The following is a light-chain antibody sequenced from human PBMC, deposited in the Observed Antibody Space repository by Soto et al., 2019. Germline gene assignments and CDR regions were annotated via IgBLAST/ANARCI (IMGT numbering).Light chain of an antibody. CDR1: QSVDIN. Sequence: EIVLTQSPATLSVSPGERVTLSCRASQSVDINLAWYQQKPGQAPRLPIYGASTRATDMPGRFSGRGAGAEFTLTISSLQSEDFAVYYCQQYRSWPHTFGQGTKVDIK. V-gene: IGKV3-15*01. J-gene: IGKJ1*01. CDR3: QQYRSWPHT. CDR2: GAS.